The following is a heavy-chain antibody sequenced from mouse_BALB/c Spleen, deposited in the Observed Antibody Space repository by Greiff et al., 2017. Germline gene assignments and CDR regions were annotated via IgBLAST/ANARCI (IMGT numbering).Heavy chain of an antibody. CDR1: GFTFSSFG. V-gene: IGHV5-17*02. CDR2: ISSGSSTI. D-gene: IGHD2-1*01. CDR3: AREGIYLLWTLMDY. J-gene: IGHJ4*01. Sequence: EVNVVESGGGLVQPGGSRNLSCAASGFTFSSFGMHWVRQAPEKGLEWVAYISSGSSTIYYADTVKGRFTISRDNPKNTLFLQMTSLRSEETAMYYCAREGIYLLWTLMDYWGQGTSVTVSS.